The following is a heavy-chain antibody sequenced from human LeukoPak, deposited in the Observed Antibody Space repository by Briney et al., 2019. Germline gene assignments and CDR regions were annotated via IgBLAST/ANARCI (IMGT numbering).Heavy chain of an antibody. J-gene: IGHJ4*02. CDR3: ARDRDYGDSFG. CDR2: IYQSGST. V-gene: IGHV4-4*02. CDR1: GASISSSNW. D-gene: IGHD4-17*01. Sequence: PSGTLSLTCAVSGASISSSNWWSWVRQPPGKGLEWIGEIYQSGSTNYNPSLKSRVTISVDTSKNQFSLKLSSVTAADTAVYYCARDRDYGDSFGWGQGTLVTVSS.